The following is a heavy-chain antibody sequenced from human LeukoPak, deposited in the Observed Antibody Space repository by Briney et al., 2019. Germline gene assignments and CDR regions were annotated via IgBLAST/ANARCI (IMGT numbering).Heavy chain of an antibody. CDR1: GGSISSSSYY. V-gene: IGHV4-39*07. Sequence: SETLSLTCTVSGGSISSSSYYWGWIRQPPGKGLEWIGSIYYSGSTNYNPSLKSRVTISVDTSKNQFSLKLSSVTAADTAVYYCARGLEYSSTYYFDYWGQGTLVTVSS. CDR3: ARGLEYSSTYYFDY. D-gene: IGHD6-6*01. J-gene: IGHJ4*02. CDR2: IYYSGST.